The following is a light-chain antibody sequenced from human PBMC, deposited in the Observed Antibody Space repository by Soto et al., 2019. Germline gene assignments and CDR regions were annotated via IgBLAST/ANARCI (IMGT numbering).Light chain of an antibody. CDR3: QKNSVYHRT. CDR1: QDISTF. Sequence: DIQMTQSPSSVSASVGDRVTITCRASQDISTFLAWYRPTPGKAPTLLIRGASTLHSGVPSRFSGSASGTDFTLTIRRLQPEDFETYFCQKNSVYHRTFGQGTKV. J-gene: IGKJ2*01. CDR2: GAS. V-gene: IGKV1-12*01.